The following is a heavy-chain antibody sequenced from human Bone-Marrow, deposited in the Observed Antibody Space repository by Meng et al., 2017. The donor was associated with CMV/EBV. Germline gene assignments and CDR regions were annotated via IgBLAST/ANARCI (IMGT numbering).Heavy chain of an antibody. Sequence: GGSLRLSCAASGFTFSSYGMHWVRQAPGKGLEWVAFIRYDGSNKYYADSVKGRFTISRDNSKNTLYLQINSLRAEDTAVYYCAKAQYYYDSSGYYRLFKTSPKTPRPPDYWGQGTLVTVSS. J-gene: IGHJ4*02. CDR3: AKAQYYYDSSGYYRLFKTSPKTPRPPDY. D-gene: IGHD3-22*01. CDR1: GFTFSSYG. CDR2: IRYDGSNK. V-gene: IGHV3-30*02.